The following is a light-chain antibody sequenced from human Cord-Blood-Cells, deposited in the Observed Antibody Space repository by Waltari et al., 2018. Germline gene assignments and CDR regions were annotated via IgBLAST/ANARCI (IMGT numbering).Light chain of an antibody. CDR2: AAS. Sequence: DIKMSQSPSSLSASVEDRVTLTCRASESISSYLNWYQQKPGKAPKCLIYAASSLQSGVPSRFSGSGSETDFTLTISSLQPEDFATYYCQQSYSTLYTFGQGTKLEIK. CDR3: QQSYSTLYT. CDR1: ESISSY. V-gene: IGKV1-39*01. J-gene: IGKJ2*01.